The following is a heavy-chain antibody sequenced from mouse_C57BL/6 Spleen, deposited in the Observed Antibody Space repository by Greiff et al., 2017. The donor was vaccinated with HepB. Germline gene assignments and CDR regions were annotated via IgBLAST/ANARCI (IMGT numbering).Heavy chain of an antibody. V-gene: IGHV1-26*01. CDR2: INPNNGGT. CDR3: ARRYYGSPYWYFDV. D-gene: IGHD1-1*01. Sequence: VKQSHGKSLEWIGDINPNNGGTSYNQKFKGKATLTVDKSSSTAYMELRSLTSEDSAVYYCARRYYGSPYWYFDVWGTGTTVTVSS. J-gene: IGHJ1*03.